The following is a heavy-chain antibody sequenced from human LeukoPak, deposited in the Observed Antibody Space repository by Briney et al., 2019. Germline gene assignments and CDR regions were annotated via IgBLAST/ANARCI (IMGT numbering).Heavy chain of an antibody. J-gene: IGHJ6*03. V-gene: IGHV4-34*01. D-gene: IGHD2-2*01. Sequence: SETLSLTCAVYGGSFSGYYWSWVRQPPGKGLEWIGEINHSGSTNYNPSLKSRVTISVDTSKNQFSLKLSSVTAADTAVYYCARGSRYCSSTSCYYYYYYMDVWGKGTTVTVSS. CDR2: INHSGST. CDR1: GGSFSGYY. CDR3: ARGSRYCSSTSCYYYYYYMDV.